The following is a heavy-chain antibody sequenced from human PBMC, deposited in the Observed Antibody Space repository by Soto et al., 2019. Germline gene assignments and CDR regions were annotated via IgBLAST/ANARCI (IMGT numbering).Heavy chain of an antibody. Sequence: QVQLVESGGGVVQSGRSLRLSCAASGFTFSTYGMHWVRQAPGKGLEWVAVIWNDGSNKYYGDSVKGRFTISRDDSKSTVYLEMNSLRVEDTAVYYCARDFERGYDPWGQGTLVIVSS. V-gene: IGHV3-33*01. CDR3: ARDFERGYDP. CDR1: GFTFSTYG. D-gene: IGHD5-12*01. CDR2: IWNDGSNK. J-gene: IGHJ5*02.